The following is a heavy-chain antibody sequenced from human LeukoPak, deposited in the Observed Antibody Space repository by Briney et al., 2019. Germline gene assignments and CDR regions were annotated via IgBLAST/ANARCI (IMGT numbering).Heavy chain of an antibody. Sequence: PSETLSLTCTVSGGPISSGGYYWSWVRQHPGKVLEWIGYIYYSGSTAYNPSLKSRITISLDTSKNQFSLKLSSVTAADTAVYYCARDPGYYFGSGSYYYFDYWGQGTLVTVSS. J-gene: IGHJ4*02. V-gene: IGHV4-31*03. CDR2: IYYSGST. CDR1: GGPISSGGYY. CDR3: ARDPGYYFGSGSYYYFDY. D-gene: IGHD3-10*01.